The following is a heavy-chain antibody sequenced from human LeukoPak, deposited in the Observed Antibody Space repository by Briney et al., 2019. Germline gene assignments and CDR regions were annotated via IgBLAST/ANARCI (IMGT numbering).Heavy chain of an antibody. CDR3: ARSYYDSSGFDY. D-gene: IGHD3-22*01. J-gene: IGHJ4*02. Sequence: AASVKVSCKASGGTFSSYAISWVRQAPGQGLEWMGGIIPIFGTANYAQKFQGRVTLTTDESTSTAYMELSSLRSEDTAVYYCARSYYDSSGFDYWGQGTLVTVSS. V-gene: IGHV1-69*05. CDR2: IIPIFGTA. CDR1: GGTFSSYA.